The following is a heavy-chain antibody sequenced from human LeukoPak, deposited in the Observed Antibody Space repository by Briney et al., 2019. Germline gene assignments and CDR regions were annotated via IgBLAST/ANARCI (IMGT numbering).Heavy chain of an antibody. Sequence: ASVKVSCKASGYTFTGYGISWVRQAPGQGLEWMGWISAYNGNTNYAQKLQGRVTMTTDTSTSTAYMELRSLRSDDTAVYYCASTLSGDSSGYSYYFDYWGQGTLVTVSS. V-gene: IGHV1-18*01. CDR1: GYTFTGYG. CDR3: ASTLSGDSSGYSYYFDY. J-gene: IGHJ4*02. CDR2: ISAYNGNT. D-gene: IGHD3-22*01.